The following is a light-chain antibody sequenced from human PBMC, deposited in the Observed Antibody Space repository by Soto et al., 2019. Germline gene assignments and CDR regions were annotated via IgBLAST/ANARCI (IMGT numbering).Light chain of an antibody. CDR2: GIS. J-gene: IGKJ5*01. CDR3: QQHGQWPIT. CDR1: QSVGSN. V-gene: IGKV3D-15*01. Sequence: EIVMTQSPTTLSVSPGESVTLSCRASQSVGSNYLAWYQQKPGQAPRLLIYGISKRATDIPDRFSGSGSGTEFTLTISSLQPEDFATYYCQQHGQWPITFGQGTRLEIK.